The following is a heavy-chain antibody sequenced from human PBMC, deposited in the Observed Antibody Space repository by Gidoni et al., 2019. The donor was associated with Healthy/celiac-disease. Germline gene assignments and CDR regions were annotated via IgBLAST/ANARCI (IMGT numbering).Heavy chain of an antibody. CDR1: GFTFSSYA. J-gene: IGHJ4*02. CDR2: ISGSGGST. Sequence: EVQLFESGGGLVQPGGSMRLSCAASGFTFSSYAMSWCRQAPGKGLGWVSAISGSGGSTYYADSVKGRFTISRDNSKNTLYLQMNSLRAEDTAVYYCAKDPLFGMIVVVPSYFDYWGQGTLVTVSS. V-gene: IGHV3-23*01. D-gene: IGHD3-22*01. CDR3: AKDPLFGMIVVVPSYFDY.